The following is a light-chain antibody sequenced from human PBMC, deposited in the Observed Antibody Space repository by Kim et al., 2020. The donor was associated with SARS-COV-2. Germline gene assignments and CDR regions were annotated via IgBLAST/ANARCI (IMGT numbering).Light chain of an antibody. CDR2: DNN. CDR3: GTWDSSLSAGV. Sequence: QKGTIYCSGSSSNIGNNYVAWYQQLPGTAPKLLIYDNNKRPSGIPDRFSGSKSGTSATLGITGLQTGDEADYYCGTWDSSLSAGVFGTGTKVTVL. CDR1: SSNIGNNY. V-gene: IGLV1-51*01. J-gene: IGLJ1*01.